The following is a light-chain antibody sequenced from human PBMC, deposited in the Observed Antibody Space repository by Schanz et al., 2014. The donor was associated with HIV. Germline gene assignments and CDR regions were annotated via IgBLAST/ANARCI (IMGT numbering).Light chain of an antibody. J-gene: IGLJ2*01. Sequence: QSALTQPPSASGSPGQSVAISCTGTSSDVGGYNYVSWYQQHPGKAPKLMIFDVSNRPSGVSNRFSGSKSGNTASLTVSGLQAEDEADYYCTSKGDINNFMVFGGGTQLTVL. CDR3: TSKGDINNFMV. CDR1: SSDVGGYNY. V-gene: IGLV2-8*01. CDR2: DVS.